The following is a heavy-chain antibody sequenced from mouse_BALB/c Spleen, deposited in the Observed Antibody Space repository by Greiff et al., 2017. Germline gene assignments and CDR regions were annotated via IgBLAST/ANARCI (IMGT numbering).Heavy chain of an antibody. CDR2: ISYDGSN. V-gene: IGHV3-6*02. CDR3: ARGYGYDGYFDY. CDR1: GYSITSGYY. Sequence: EVQLQESGPGLVKPSQSLSLTCSVTGYSITSGYYWNWIRQFPGNKLEWMGYISYDGSNNYNPSLKNRISITRDTSKNQFFLKLNSVTTEDTATYYCARGYGYDGYFDYWGQGTTLTVSS. J-gene: IGHJ2*01. D-gene: IGHD2-2*01.